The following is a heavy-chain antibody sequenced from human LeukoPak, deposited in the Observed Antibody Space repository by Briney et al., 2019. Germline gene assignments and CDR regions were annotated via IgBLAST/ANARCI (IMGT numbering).Heavy chain of an antibody. V-gene: IGHV1-69*05. CDR2: IIPIFGTA. D-gene: IGHD5-12*01. J-gene: IGHJ6*03. CDR1: GGTFSSYA. Sequence: SVKVSCKASGGTFSSYAISWVRQAPGQGLEWMGGIIPIFGTANYAQKFQGRVTITTDESTSTAYMELSSLTSEDTAVYYCARGSGPYYYYYYMDVWGKGTTVTVSS. CDR3: ARGSGPYYYYYYMDV.